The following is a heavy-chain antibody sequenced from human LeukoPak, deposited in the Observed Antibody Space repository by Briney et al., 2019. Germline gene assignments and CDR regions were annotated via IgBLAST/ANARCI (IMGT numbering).Heavy chain of an antibody. V-gene: IGHV4-59*01. CDR3: ARHVDTAVVLYFDY. D-gene: IGHD5-18*01. Sequence: SETLSLTCTVSGGSISSYYCSWIRQPPGKGLEWIGYIYYIGRTNYNPSLKSRVTISVDTSKNQFSLMLTSVTAADTAVYYCARHVDTAVVLYFDYWGHGALVTVSS. J-gene: IGHJ4*01. CDR1: GGSISSYY. CDR2: IYYIGRT.